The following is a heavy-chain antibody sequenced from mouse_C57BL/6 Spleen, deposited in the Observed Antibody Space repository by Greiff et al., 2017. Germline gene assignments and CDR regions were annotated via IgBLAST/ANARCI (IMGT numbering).Heavy chain of an antibody. CDR3: ARSHYGAYYFDY. V-gene: IGHV1-18*01. Sequence: VQLKESGPELVKPGASVKIPCKASGYTFTDYNMDWVKQSHGKSLEWIGDINPNNGGTIYNQKFKGKATLTVDKSSSTAYMELRSLTSEDTAVYYCARSHYGAYYFDYWGQGTTLTVSS. D-gene: IGHD1-1*01. CDR2: INPNNGGT. CDR1: GYTFTDYN. J-gene: IGHJ2*01.